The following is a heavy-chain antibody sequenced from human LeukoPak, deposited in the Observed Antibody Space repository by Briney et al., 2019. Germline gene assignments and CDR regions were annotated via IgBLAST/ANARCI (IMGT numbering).Heavy chain of an antibody. J-gene: IGHJ4*02. CDR2: ISSNEITI. Sequence: GGSLRLSCAASGLTFSSYEMNWVRQAPGKGLEWVSYISSNEITIYYADSVKGRFTISRDNAKNSLYLQMNSLRAEDTAVYYCARARYCSGGNCYRSFDYWGQGTLVTVSS. V-gene: IGHV3-48*03. CDR1: GLTFSSYE. D-gene: IGHD2-15*01. CDR3: ARARYCSGGNCYRSFDY.